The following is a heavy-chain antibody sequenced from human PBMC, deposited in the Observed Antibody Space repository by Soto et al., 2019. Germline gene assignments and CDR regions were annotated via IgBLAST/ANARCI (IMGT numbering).Heavy chain of an antibody. V-gene: IGHV4-31*03. CDR2: IYYSGST. Sequence: QVQLQESGPGLVKPSQTLSLTCTVSGGSISSGGYYWSWIRQHPGKGLEWIGYIYYSGSTYYNPTVNSRVTRAVDTYKNQFSLKLSSVTAADTAVYYCAREHPGGFDYWRQGTLVTASS. J-gene: IGHJ4*02. D-gene: IGHD3-16*01. CDR3: AREHPGGFDY. CDR1: GGSISSGGYY.